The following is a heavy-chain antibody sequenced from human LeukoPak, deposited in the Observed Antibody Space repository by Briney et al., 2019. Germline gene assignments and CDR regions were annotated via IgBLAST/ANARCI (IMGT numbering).Heavy chain of an antibody. J-gene: IGHJ4*02. CDR1: GFTFSSYG. CDR2: IWYDGSNK. V-gene: IGHV3-33*01. D-gene: IGHD6-25*01. CDR3: ARDKRYYFDY. Sequence: GYLRLSCAASGFTFSSYGMHWVRQAPGKGLEWVAVIWYDGSNKYYADSVKGRFTISRDNSNNTVYLQMNSLRAEDTAVYYCARDKRYYFDYWGQGTLVTVSS.